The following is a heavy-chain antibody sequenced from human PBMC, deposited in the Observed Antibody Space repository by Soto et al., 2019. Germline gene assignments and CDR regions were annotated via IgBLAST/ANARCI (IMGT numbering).Heavy chain of an antibody. Sequence: PGESLKISCAASGFTFSNYAMTWVRQAPGKGLEWVAAISGGGGGTYYADPVKGRFTISRDNAKNSLYLQMNSLRAEDTAVYYCARDLDYYDTSVRDYWGQGTLVTVSS. J-gene: IGHJ4*02. CDR1: GFTFSNYA. D-gene: IGHD3-22*01. V-gene: IGHV3-23*01. CDR2: ISGGGGGT. CDR3: ARDLDYYDTSVRDY.